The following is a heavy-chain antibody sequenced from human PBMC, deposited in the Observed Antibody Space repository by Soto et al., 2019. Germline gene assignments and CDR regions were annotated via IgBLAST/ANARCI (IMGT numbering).Heavy chain of an antibody. CDR1: GFTVSSSY. CDR3: ALHCTGGNCFGY. J-gene: IGHJ4*02. Sequence: EVQVVESGGGLAQPGGSLRLSCADSGFTVSSSYMSWVRQAPGQRLEWVSVIYAGGDTFYADSVKGSLTISRDNSENTLYLKINILRVEDTAVYYCALHCTGGNCFGYWGQGNLVTVSS. D-gene: IGHD2-8*02. V-gene: IGHV3-66*01. CDR2: IYAGGDT.